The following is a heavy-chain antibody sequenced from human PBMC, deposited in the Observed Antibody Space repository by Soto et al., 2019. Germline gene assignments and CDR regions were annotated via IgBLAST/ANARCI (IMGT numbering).Heavy chain of an antibody. D-gene: IGHD3-10*01. J-gene: IGHJ4*02. CDR3: TRGPRPISTGTGAY. V-gene: IGHV3-74*01. CDR1: GFIFKMYW. CDR2: IYNDGTYS. Sequence: GGSLRLSCAASGFIFKMYWMHWVRQSPGKGLVWISRIYNDGTYSDYADSVGGRFTISRDNVNDTLYLQMNNLRAEDSGLYYCTRGPRPISTGTGAYWGQGTQVTVSS.